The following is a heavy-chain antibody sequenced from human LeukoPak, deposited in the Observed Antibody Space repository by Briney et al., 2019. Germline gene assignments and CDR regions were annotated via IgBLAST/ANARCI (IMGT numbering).Heavy chain of an antibody. D-gene: IGHD2-15*01. CDR3: ASTYCSDGSCYWFSLDY. J-gene: IGHJ4*02. V-gene: IGHV1-18*01. CDR2: INPYNGNT. Sequence: ASVKVSCKASGYIFTNYGITWVRQAPGQGLEWMGWINPYNGNTKYVQKLQGRVTMTTDTSTSTAYMELRSLRSDDTAVYYCASTYCSDGSCYWFSLDYWGQGTLVTVSS. CDR1: GYIFTNYG.